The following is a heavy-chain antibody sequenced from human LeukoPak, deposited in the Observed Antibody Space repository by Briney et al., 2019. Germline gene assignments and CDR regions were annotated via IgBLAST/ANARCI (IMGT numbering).Heavy chain of an antibody. J-gene: IGHJ3*02. CDR1: GFTFSSYW. V-gene: IGHV3-7*04. CDR3: ARDHYYYGSGNYYSAAFDI. CDR2: IKQDGSDK. D-gene: IGHD3-10*01. Sequence: PGGSLRLSCAASGFTFSSYWMSWVRQAPGKGLEWVADIKQDGSDKYYVDCVKGRFTISRDNAKNSLYLQMNSLRAEDTAVYYCARDHYYYGSGNYYSAAFDIWGQGTMVTVSS.